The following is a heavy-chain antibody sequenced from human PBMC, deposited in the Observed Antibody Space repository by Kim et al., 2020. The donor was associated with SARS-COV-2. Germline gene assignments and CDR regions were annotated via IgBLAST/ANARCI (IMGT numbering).Heavy chain of an antibody. D-gene: IGHD1-7*01. J-gene: IGHJ2*01. Sequence: ASVKVSCKASGYTFTGYYMHWVRQAPGQGLEWMGWINPNSGGTNYAQKFQGRVTMTRDTSISTAYMELSRLRSDDTAVYYCAREGGGLTGTTENWYFDLWGRGTLVTVSS. CDR3: AREGGGLTGTTENWYFDL. CDR2: INPNSGGT. V-gene: IGHV1-2*02. CDR1: GYTFTGYY.